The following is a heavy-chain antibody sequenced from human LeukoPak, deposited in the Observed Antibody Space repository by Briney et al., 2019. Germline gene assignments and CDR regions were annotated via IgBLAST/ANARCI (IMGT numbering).Heavy chain of an antibody. V-gene: IGHV1-18*01. CDR3: ARESNTVTTRYFDY. Sequence: ASVKVSRKASGYTFTSYGISWVRQAPGQGLEWMGWISAYNGNTNYAQKLQGRVTMTTDTSTSTAYMELRSLRSDDTAVYYCARESNTVTTRYFDYWGQGTLVTVSS. CDR1: GYTFTSYG. D-gene: IGHD4-17*01. J-gene: IGHJ4*02. CDR2: ISAYNGNT.